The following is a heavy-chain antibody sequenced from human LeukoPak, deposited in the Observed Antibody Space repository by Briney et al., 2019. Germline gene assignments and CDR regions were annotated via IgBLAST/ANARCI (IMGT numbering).Heavy chain of an antibody. Sequence: ASVKVSCKASGYTFTGYYMHWVRQAPGQGLEWMGWINPNSGGTNYAQKFQGRVTMTRDTSISTAYMELSRLRSADTAVYYCARDNKPTYVWGSSRPTRTNWFDPWGQGTLVTVSS. CDR2: INPNSGGT. V-gene: IGHV1-2*02. CDR3: ARDNKPTYVWGSSRPTRTNWFDP. D-gene: IGHD3-16*01. J-gene: IGHJ5*02. CDR1: GYTFTGYY.